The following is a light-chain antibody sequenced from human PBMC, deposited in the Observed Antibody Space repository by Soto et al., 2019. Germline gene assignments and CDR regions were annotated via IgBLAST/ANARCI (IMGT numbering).Light chain of an antibody. V-gene: IGLV2-23*02. CDR3: ASYAGSRTYV. Sequence: QSVVTQPASVSGSPGQSVTISCSGSDIGNYNLVSWYLHLPGRAPKLLIFEITMRPSGISDRFSGSKSASTASLTISGLQAEDEGDYYCASYAGSRTYVFGSGTNATVL. CDR1: SDIGNYNL. J-gene: IGLJ6*01. CDR2: EIT.